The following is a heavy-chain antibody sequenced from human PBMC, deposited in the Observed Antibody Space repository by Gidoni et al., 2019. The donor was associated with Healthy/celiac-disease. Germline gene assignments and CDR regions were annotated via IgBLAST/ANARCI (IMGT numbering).Heavy chain of an antibody. V-gene: IGHV3-23*01. J-gene: IGHJ3*02. CDR2: ISGSGGST. CDR3: AKDPSGIFDI. CDR1: GFTFSSYA. Sequence: EVQLLESGGGLVQPGGSMRLSGAASGFTFSSYAMSWLRQAPGKGLEWVSAISGSGGSTYYADSVKGRFTISRDNSKNTLYLQMNSLRAEDTAVYYCAKDPSGIFDIWGQGTMVTVSS.